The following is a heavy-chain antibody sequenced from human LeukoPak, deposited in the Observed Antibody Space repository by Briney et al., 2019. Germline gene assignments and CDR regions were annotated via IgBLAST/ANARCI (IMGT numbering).Heavy chain of an antibody. CDR2: IYYSGST. J-gene: IGHJ6*03. V-gene: IGHV4-59*11. D-gene: IGHD4-11*01. CDR1: GGSISSHY. Sequence: PSETLSLTCTVSGGSISSHYWSWIRQPPGKGLEWIGYIYYSGSTNYNPSLKSRVTILVDTSKNQFSLKLSSVTAADTAVYYCAREVTTGYYFYYMDVWGKGTTVTVSS. CDR3: AREVTTGYYFYYMDV.